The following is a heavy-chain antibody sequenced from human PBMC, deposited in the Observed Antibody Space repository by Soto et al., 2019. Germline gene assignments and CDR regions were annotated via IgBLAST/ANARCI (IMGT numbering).Heavy chain of an antibody. CDR3: ARAPGPTRLGFNY. J-gene: IGHJ4*02. V-gene: IGHV4-59*01. Sequence: QVQLQESGPGLVKPSETLSLTCTVSGGSISSDYWSWIRQPPGKELEWIGYVSYSGNTNYNPSLKSRVGISVGPSRSQFSMKLNSVTAADTAVYYGARAPGPTRLGFNYWGQGTLVTVSS. CDR1: GGSISSDY. D-gene: IGHD1-1*01. CDR2: VSYSGNT.